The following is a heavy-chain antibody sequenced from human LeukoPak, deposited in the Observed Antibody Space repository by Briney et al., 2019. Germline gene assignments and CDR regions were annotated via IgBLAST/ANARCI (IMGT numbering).Heavy chain of an antibody. J-gene: IGHJ6*03. Sequence: PGRSLRLSCAASGFTFSSYGMHWVRQAPGKGLEWVAFIRYDGSNKYYADSVKGRFTISRDNSKNTLYLQMNSLRAEDTAVYYCAKGGGYEAQYYYYYLDVWGKGTTVTISS. CDR1: GFTFSSYG. D-gene: IGHD5-12*01. CDR2: IRYDGSNK. V-gene: IGHV3-30*02. CDR3: AKGGGYEAQYYYYYLDV.